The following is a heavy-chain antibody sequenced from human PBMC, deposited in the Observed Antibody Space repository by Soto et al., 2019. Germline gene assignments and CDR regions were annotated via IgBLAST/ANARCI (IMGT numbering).Heavy chain of an antibody. CDR1: SGSISSSNW. CDR3: AKESTTGTTI. D-gene: IGHD1-1*01. V-gene: IGHV4-4*02. CDR2: IYNSGST. Sequence: SETLSLTCAVSSGSISSSNWWSWVRQPPGKGLEWIGEIYNSGSTNYNPSLKSRVTISVDKSKNQFSLKLSYVTAADTAVYYCAKESTTGTTIWGQGTLVTVSS. J-gene: IGHJ4*02.